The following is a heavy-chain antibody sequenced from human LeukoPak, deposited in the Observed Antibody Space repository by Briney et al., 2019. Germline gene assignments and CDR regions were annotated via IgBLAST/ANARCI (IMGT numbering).Heavy chain of an antibody. CDR1: GFTFSSYS. J-gene: IGHJ4*02. Sequence: GGSLRLSCAASGFTFSSYSMNWVRQAPGKGLEWVSIISGSADATYYADSVKGRFTISRDNSKNTVYLQMNSLRAEDTALYYCTGRNSSEDYWGQGALVTVSS. CDR2: ISGSADAT. V-gene: IGHV3-23*01. CDR3: TGRNSSEDY. D-gene: IGHD2/OR15-2a*01.